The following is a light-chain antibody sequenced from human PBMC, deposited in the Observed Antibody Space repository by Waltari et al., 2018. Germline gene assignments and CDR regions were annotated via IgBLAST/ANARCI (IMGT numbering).Light chain of an antibody. J-gene: IGLJ2*01. CDR1: VLANKY. V-gene: IGLV3-27*01. CDR3: YAAADNNLGV. Sequence: SFELTQTSSLSLSTGQPVRISCSGDVLANKYARWFQQKPGQAPVLIIFRDTERPSGIPERFSGSSSGTTATLIIRGAQVEDEGDYYCYAAADNNLGVFGGGTKVTVL. CDR2: RDT.